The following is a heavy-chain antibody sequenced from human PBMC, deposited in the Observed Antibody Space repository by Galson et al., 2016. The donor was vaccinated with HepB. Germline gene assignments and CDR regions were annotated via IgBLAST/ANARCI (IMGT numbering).Heavy chain of an antibody. D-gene: IGHD4-11*01. CDR3: RTGTAGIDY. CDR1: GFTFGRHW. V-gene: IGHV3-74*01. Sequence: SLRLSCAASGFTFGRHWMHWVRQAPGKGLVCVSRLKSDGTSTYYADSVKGRFTISRDNAKNTLYLQMNGLGAEDTAVYYCRTGTAGIDYWGQGALVTVSS. CDR2: LKSDGTST. J-gene: IGHJ4*02.